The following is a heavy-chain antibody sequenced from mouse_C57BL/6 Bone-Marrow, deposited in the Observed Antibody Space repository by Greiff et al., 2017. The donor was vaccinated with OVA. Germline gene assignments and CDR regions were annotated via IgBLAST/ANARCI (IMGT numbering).Heavy chain of an antibody. V-gene: IGHV1-69*01. D-gene: IGHD1-1*01. CDR1: GYTFPSYW. J-gene: IGHJ2*01. CDR3: ARRDYGSTLYYFDY. CDR2: IDPSDSYT. Sequence: QVQLQQPGAELVMPGASVKLSCKASGYTFPSYWMHWVKQRPGQGLEWIGEIDPSDSYTNYNQKFKGKSTLTVDKSSSTAYMQLSSLTSEDSAVSYCARRDYGSTLYYFDYWGQGTTLTVSS.